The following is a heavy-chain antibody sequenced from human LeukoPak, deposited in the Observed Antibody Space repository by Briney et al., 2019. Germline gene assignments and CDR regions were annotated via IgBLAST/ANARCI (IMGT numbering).Heavy chain of an antibody. J-gene: IGHJ5*02. D-gene: IGHD3-10*01. CDR2: VSYSGST. V-gene: IGHV4-61*05. Sequence: PSETLSLTCTVSGGSISSSSYYWGWIRQPPGKGLEWIGSVSYSGSTNHNPSLKSRVTISLDTSKNQFSLKLSSVTAADTAVYYCARYYGSYNWFDPWGQGTLVTVSS. CDR1: GGSISSSSYY. CDR3: ARYYGSYNWFDP.